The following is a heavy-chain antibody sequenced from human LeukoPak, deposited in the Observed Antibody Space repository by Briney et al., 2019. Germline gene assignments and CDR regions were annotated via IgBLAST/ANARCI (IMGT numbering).Heavy chain of an antibody. CDR3: AREGGGNSVIAAAGTRWFDP. D-gene: IGHD6-13*01. CDR2: IIPIFGTA. V-gene: IGHV1-69*05. J-gene: IGHJ5*02. CDR1: GGTFSSYA. Sequence: SVKVSCKACGGTFSSYAISWVRQAPGQGLEWMGGIIPIFGTANYAQKFQGRVTITTDESTSTAYMELSSLRSEDTAVYYCAREGGGNSVIAAAGTRWFDPWGQGTLVTVSS.